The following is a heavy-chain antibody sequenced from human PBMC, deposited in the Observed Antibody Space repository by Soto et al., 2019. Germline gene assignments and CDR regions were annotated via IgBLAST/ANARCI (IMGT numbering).Heavy chain of an antibody. D-gene: IGHD3-22*01. J-gene: IGHJ4*02. Sequence: GGSLRLSCAASGFTFSSYFMNWVRQAPGKGLEWVSTISGSGGSTYYADSVEGRFTFSRDNSKNTLHLLMNSLRAEDTAVYYCARAHYYYDSSGYFHYWGQGSLVTVSS. CDR1: GFTFSSYF. CDR3: ARAHYYYDSSGYFHY. V-gene: IGHV3-23*01. CDR2: ISGSGGST.